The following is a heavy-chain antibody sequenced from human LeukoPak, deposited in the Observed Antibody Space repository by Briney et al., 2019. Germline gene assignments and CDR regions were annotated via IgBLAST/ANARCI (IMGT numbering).Heavy chain of an antibody. D-gene: IGHD3-22*01. CDR3: PLDSSGYYYFDH. CDR1: GGSISSSTYH. Sequence: SETLSLTCTVSGGSISSSTYHWGWVRQPPGKGLEWIGSFYYSGSSYYNPSLKSRVTISADTSKNQLSLKLSSVTAADTAEYYCPLDSSGYYYFDHWGQGTLVTVSS. J-gene: IGHJ4*02. CDR2: FYYSGSS. V-gene: IGHV4-39*01.